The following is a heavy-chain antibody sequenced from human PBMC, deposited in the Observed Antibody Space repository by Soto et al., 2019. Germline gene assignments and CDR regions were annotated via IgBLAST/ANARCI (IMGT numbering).Heavy chain of an antibody. CDR2: INPSGGST. CDR1: GYTFTSYY. Sequence: GASVKVSCKASGYTFTSYYMHWVRQAPGQGLEWMGIINPSGGSTSYAQKFQGRVTMTRDTSTSTVYMELSSLRSEDTAVYYCARGEYSGSYYESWFDPWGQGTLVTSPQ. J-gene: IGHJ5*02. CDR3: ARGEYSGSYYESWFDP. D-gene: IGHD1-26*01. V-gene: IGHV1-46*01.